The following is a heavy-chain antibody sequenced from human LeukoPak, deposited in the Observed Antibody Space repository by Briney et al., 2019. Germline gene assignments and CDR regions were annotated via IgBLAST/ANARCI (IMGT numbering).Heavy chain of an antibody. V-gene: IGHV4-59*01. J-gene: IGHJ4*02. Sequence: SETLSLTCTVSGGSISSYYWSWIRQPPGKGLEWIGYIYYSGSTNYNPSLKSRVTMSVDTSKNQFSLKLSSVTAADTAVYYCARVGPPVVVDYWGQGTLVTVSS. D-gene: IGHD2-15*01. CDR1: GGSISSYY. CDR3: ARVGPPVVVDY. CDR2: IYYSGST.